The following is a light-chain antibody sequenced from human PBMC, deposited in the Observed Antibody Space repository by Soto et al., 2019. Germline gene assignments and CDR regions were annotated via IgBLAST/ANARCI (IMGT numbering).Light chain of an antibody. CDR1: QSVSSSY. Sequence: EIVLTQFPGTLSLSPGERATLSCRASQSVSSSYLAWYQQKPGQAPRLLIYGASSRATGIPDRFSGSGSGTDFTLTISRLEPEDFAVYYCQQYGSSFTLGQGTRLEIK. CDR3: QQYGSSFT. CDR2: GAS. V-gene: IGKV3-20*01. J-gene: IGKJ5*01.